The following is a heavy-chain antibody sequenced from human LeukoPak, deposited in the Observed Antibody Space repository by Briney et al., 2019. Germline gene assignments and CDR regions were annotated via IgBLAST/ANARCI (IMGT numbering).Heavy chain of an antibody. CDR1: GCTFSSYA. D-gene: IGHD6-6*01. CDR2: IIPIFCTA. V-gene: IGHV1-69*05. Sequence: SVTVSCKASGCTFSSYAISWVRQAPAQGLEWMGGIIPIFCTANYAQKFQARVTITTDESASTAYMELSSLRSEDTAVYYCARGLRIAARRPAYYYFYYMDVWGKGTTVTVSS. J-gene: IGHJ6*03. CDR3: ARGLRIAARRPAYYYFYYMDV.